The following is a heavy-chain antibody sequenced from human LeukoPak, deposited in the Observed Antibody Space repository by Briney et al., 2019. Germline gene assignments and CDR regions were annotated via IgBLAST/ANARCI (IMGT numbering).Heavy chain of an antibody. D-gene: IGHD6-19*01. CDR2: INHSGST. Sequence: SETLSLTCAVYGGSFSGYYWSWIRQPPGKGLEWIGEINHSGSTNYNPSLKSRVTISVDTSKNQFSLKLSSVTAADTAVYYCARDRDVAVAGSGDPYYYYGMDVWGQGTTVTVSS. CDR1: GGSFSGYY. CDR3: ARDRDVAVAGSGDPYYYYGMDV. J-gene: IGHJ6*02. V-gene: IGHV4-34*01.